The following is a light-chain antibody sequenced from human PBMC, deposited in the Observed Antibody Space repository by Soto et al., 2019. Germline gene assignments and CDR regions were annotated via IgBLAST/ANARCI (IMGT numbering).Light chain of an antibody. V-gene: IGKV1-9*01. CDR1: QDIRSY. CDR2: LAS. CDR3: QQLNGYPLT. J-gene: IGKJ4*01. Sequence: DIQLTQSPSFLSASVGDRVTITRRASQDIRSYLAWYQQKPGKAPNLLIYLASTLQSGVPSRSSGSGSGTEFTLTISSLQPEDFATYYCQQLNGYPLTFGGGTKVDIK.